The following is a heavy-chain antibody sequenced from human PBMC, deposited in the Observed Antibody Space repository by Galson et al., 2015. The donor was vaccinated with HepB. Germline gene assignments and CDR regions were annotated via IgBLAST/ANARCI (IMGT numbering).Heavy chain of an antibody. CDR3: ARGSLNYYGSAAFDP. D-gene: IGHD3-10*01. CDR2: IKQDGSEK. J-gene: IGHJ5*02. CDR1: GFTFSSYW. V-gene: IGHV3-7*03. Sequence: SLRLSCAASGFTFSSYWMSWVRQAPGKGLEWVANIKQDGSEKYYVDSVKGRFTISRDNAKNSLYLQMNSLRAEDTAVYYCARGSLNYYGSAAFDPWGQGTLVTVSS.